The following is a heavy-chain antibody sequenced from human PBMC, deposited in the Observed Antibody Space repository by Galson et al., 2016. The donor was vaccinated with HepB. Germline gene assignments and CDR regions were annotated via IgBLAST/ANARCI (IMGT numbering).Heavy chain of an antibody. V-gene: IGHV4-59*01. CDR2: IYYSGRT. D-gene: IGHD6-19*01. Sequence: ETLSLTCTVSGTSISGYYLSWIRQPPGKGLEWIGFIYYSGRTNYNPSLKSPVTISVDTSKNQFSLKLSSVTAADTAVYYCARDDSGGWYGFHYGMDVWGQGTTVTVSS. J-gene: IGHJ6*02. CDR3: ARDDSGGWYGFHYGMDV. CDR1: GTSISGYY.